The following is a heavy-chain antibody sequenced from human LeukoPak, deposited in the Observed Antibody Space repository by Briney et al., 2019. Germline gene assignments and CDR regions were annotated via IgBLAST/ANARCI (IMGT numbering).Heavy chain of an antibody. D-gene: IGHD2-21*01. CDR1: GFTFSSYG. V-gene: IGHV3-30*18. CDR3: AKDDNLWWLQQIGY. J-gene: IGHJ4*02. Sequence: GGSLRLSCAASGFTFSSYGMHWVRQAPGKGLEWVAVISYDGSNKYYADSVKGRFTISRDNSKNTLYLQMNSLRAEDTAVYYCAKDDNLWWLQQIGYWGQGTLVTVSS. CDR2: ISYDGSNK.